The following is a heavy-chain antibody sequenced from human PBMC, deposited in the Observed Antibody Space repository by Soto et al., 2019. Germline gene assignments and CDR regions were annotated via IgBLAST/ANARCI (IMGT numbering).Heavy chain of an antibody. J-gene: IGHJ5*02. V-gene: IGHV4-39*01. CDR1: GGSFGSSAYY. CDR3: SRRAPEGFDP. Sequence: SETLSLTCGVSGGSFGSSAYYWGWIRQAPGKGLEWIGSINYSGSTYYNPSLTSRVTISVDTSRNQFSLKLSSVTAADTALYYCSRRAPEGFDPWGQGTLVTVSS. CDR2: INYSGST.